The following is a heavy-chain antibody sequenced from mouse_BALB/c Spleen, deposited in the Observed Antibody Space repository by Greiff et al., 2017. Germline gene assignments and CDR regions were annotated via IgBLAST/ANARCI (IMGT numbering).Heavy chain of an antibody. CDR1: GFTFSDYY. CDR2: ISDGGSYT. Sequence: EVQVVESGGGLVKPGGSLKLSCAASGFTFSDYYMYWVRQTPEKRLEWVATISDGGSYTYYPDSVKGRFTISRDNAKNNLYLQMSSLKSEDTAMYYCARVPFYGVFDVWGAGTTVTVSS. J-gene: IGHJ1*01. CDR3: ARVPFYGVFDV. D-gene: IGHD1-1*01. V-gene: IGHV5-4*02.